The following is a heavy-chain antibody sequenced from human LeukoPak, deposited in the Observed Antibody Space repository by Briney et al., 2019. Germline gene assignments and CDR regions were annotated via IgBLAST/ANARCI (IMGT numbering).Heavy chain of an antibody. CDR2: IYTSGST. CDR1: GGSISSGSYY. V-gene: IGHV4-61*02. Sequence: SETLSLTCTVSGGSISSGSYYWSWIRQPAGKGLEWIGRIYTSGSTNYNPSLKSRVTISIDTSKNQFSLKLSSVTAADTAVYYCARTGIAAAATDDAFDIWGQGTMVTVSS. CDR3: ARTGIAAAATDDAFDI. J-gene: IGHJ3*02. D-gene: IGHD6-13*01.